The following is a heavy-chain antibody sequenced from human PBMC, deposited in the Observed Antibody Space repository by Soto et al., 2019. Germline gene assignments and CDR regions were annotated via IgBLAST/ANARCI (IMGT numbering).Heavy chain of an antibody. CDR3: ARDMEQQHSDAFDI. J-gene: IGHJ3*02. CDR1: GGSISSGGYY. Sequence: SETLSLTCTVSGGSISSGGYYWSWIRQHPGKGLEWIGYIYYSGSTYYNPSLKSRVTISVDTSKNQFSLKLSSVTAADTAVYYCARDMEQQHSDAFDIWGQGTMVTV. D-gene: IGHD6-13*01. CDR2: IYYSGST. V-gene: IGHV4-31*03.